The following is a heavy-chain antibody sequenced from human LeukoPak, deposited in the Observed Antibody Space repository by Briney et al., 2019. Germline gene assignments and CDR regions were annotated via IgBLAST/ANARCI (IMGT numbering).Heavy chain of an antibody. J-gene: IGHJ4*02. D-gene: IGHD2-21*02. CDR2: INHSGST. CDR3: AREVTPQKVFDY. Sequence: PSETLSPTCAVYGGSFSGYYWSWIRQPPGKGLEWIGEINHSGSTNYNPSLKSRVTISVDTSKNQFSLKLSSVTAADTAVYYCAREVTPQKVFDYWGQGTLVTVSS. V-gene: IGHV4-34*01. CDR1: GGSFSGYY.